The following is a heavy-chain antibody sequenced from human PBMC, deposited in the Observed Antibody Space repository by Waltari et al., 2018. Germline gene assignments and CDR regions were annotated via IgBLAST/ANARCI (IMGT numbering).Heavy chain of an antibody. CDR3: AEGRYCSSTSCYRGLFDY. Sequence: QVQLVESGGGVVQPGRSLRLSCAASGFTFSSYGMQWVRQAPGKGLEWVGVVRYNESNRYYDDAVNGRFPIARDKSKNTLYLQMNSLRAEDTAMYYCAEGRYCSSTSCYRGLFDYWGQGTLVTVSS. CDR1: GFTFSSYG. CDR2: VRYNESNR. V-gene: IGHV3-33*08. D-gene: IGHD2-2*01. J-gene: IGHJ4*02.